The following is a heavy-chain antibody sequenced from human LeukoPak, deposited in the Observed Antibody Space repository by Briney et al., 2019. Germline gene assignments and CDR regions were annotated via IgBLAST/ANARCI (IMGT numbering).Heavy chain of an antibody. J-gene: IGHJ4*02. Sequence: PSETLSLTCAVYGGSFSGYYWSWIRQPPGKGLEWIGEINHSGSTNYNPSLKSRVTMSVDTSKNQFSLKLSSVTAADTAVYYCARDSVAAAGTLDYWGQGTLVTVSS. D-gene: IGHD6-13*01. CDR2: INHSGST. CDR1: GGSFSGYY. V-gene: IGHV4-34*01. CDR3: ARDSVAAAGTLDY.